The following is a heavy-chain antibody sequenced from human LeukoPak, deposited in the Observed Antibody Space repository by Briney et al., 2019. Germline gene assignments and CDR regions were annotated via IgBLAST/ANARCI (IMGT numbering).Heavy chain of an antibody. J-gene: IGHJ4*01. Sequence: SETLSPTCTVSGGSISSGGYYWSWIRQPPGKGLEWIGYIYHSGSTYYNPSLKSRVTISVDRSKNQFSLKLSSVTAADTAVYYCATTLGYCGGGSCHNWGQGTLVTVSS. CDR1: GGSISSGGYY. D-gene: IGHD2-15*01. V-gene: IGHV4-30-2*01. CDR2: IYHSGST. CDR3: ATTLGYCGGGSCHN.